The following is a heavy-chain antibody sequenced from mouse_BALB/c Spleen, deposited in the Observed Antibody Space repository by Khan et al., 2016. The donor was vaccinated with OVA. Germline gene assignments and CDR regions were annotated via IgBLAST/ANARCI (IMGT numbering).Heavy chain of an antibody. J-gene: IGHJ1*01. CDR2: INTYTGEP. CDR3: ARGASYWYFDV. CDR1: GYTVTNYG. Sequence: QIQLVQSGPELKKPGETVKISCKASGYTVTNYGMNWVKQAPGKGLKWMGWINTYTGEPTYTDDFKGRFAFSLETSASTAYLQIYNLNNEDMAILFSARGASYWYFDVWGAGTTVTVSS. V-gene: IGHV9-1*02.